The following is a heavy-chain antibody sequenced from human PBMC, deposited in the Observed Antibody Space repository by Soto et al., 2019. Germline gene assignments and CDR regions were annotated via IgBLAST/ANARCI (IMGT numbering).Heavy chain of an antibody. J-gene: IGHJ4*02. CDR2: ISAYNGNT. CDR3: ARDHYSGSYYGY. CDR1: GYIFSSHC. V-gene: IGHV1-18*01. Sequence: ASVKVSCKASGYIFSSHCISWVRQAPGQGLEWMGWISAYNGNTNYAQKLQGRVTMTTDTSTSTTYMELRSLRSDDTAVYYCARDHYSGSYYGYWGQGTLVTVSS. D-gene: IGHD1-26*01.